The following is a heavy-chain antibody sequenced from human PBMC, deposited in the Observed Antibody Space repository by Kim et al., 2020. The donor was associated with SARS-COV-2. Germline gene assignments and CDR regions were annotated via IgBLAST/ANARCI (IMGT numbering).Heavy chain of an antibody. J-gene: IGHJ4*02. D-gene: IGHD1-26*01. Sequence: TYTTNAEKGRFTISKDNSKNTLYHEMGSVRAEDMAVYYCARLGIVGANDYWGQGTLVTVSS. V-gene: IGHV3-64*01. CDR2: T. CDR3: ARLGIVGANDY.